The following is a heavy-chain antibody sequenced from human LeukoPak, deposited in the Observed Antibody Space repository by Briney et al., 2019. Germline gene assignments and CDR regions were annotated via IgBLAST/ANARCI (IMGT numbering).Heavy chain of an antibody. D-gene: IGHD6-19*01. CDR3: ARDFNPAGYSSGLSTCAY. CDR2: IKQDGSEK. Sequence: GGSLRPSCAASGFTFSTYWMSWVRQAPGKGLEWVANIKQDGSEKYYVDSVKGRFTISRDNAKNSLYLQMSYLRAEDTAVYYCARDFNPAGYSSGLSTCAYWGQGTLVTVSS. V-gene: IGHV3-7*05. CDR1: GFTFSTYW. J-gene: IGHJ4*02.